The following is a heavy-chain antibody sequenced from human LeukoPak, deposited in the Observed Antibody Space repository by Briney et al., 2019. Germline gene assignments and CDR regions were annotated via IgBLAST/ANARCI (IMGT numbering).Heavy chain of an antibody. CDR2: IYPGDSDT. J-gene: IGHJ4*02. V-gene: IGHV5-51*01. CDR3: ARLDGYTVTTEGYYFDY. Sequence: GESLQISCKGSGYSFTSYWIGWVRQMPGKGLEWMGIIYPGDSDTRYSPSFQGQVTISADKSISTAYLQWSSLKASDTAMYYCARLDGYTVTTEGYYFDYWGQGTLVTVSS. CDR1: GYSFTSYW. D-gene: IGHD4-17*01.